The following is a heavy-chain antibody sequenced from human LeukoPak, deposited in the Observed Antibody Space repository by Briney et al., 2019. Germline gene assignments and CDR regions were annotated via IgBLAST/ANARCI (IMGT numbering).Heavy chain of an antibody. CDR3: ARLGLASAMDV. CDR2: INSDGSTT. D-gene: IGHD3-3*02. CDR1: GFTFSNYW. J-gene: IGHJ6*02. V-gene: IGHV3-74*01. Sequence: QPGGSLRLSCAASGFTFSNYWMQWVRQAPGKGLVWVSRINSDGSTTGYADSVKGRFTISRDNAKNSLYLQINSLTDEDTAVYYCARLGLASAMDVWGQGTTVTVSS.